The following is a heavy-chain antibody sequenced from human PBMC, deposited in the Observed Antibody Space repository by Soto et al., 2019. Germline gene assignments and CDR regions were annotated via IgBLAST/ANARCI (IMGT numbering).Heavy chain of an antibody. J-gene: IGHJ4*02. CDR2: IIPIFGTA. Sequence: QVQLVQSGAEVKKPGSSVKVSCKASGGTFSSYAISWVRQAPGQGLEWMGGIIPIFGTANYAQKFQGRVTITADESTSTDNMALRCLRSEDTAVYYCASLIATVITRNGGASFEYWGMGTMLTVSS. D-gene: IGHD4-17*01. CDR1: GGTFSSYA. V-gene: IGHV1-69*01. CDR3: ASLIATVITRNGGASFEY.